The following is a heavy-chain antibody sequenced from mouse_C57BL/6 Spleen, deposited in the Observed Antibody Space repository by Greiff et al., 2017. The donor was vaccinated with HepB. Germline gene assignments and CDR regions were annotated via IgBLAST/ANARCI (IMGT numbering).Heavy chain of an antibody. CDR2: INPNNGGT. D-gene: IGHD2-4*01. CDR3: ARWDRSDYWTAMDY. J-gene: IGHJ4*01. Sequence: EVQLQQSGPELVKPGASVKISCKASGYTFTDYYMDWVKQSHGKSLEWIGDINPNNGGTSYNQKFKGKATLTVDKSSSTAYMELRSLTSEDSAVYYCARWDRSDYWTAMDYWGQGTSVTVSS. CDR1: GYTFTDYY. V-gene: IGHV1-26*01.